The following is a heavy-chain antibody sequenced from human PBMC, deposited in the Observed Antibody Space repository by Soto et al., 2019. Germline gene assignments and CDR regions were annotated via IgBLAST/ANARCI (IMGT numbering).Heavy chain of an antibody. V-gene: IGHV3-30-3*01. CDR2: ISYDGSKK. CDR1: GVTFSSHA. CDR3: ASGSSNQEGWFDP. J-gene: IGHJ5*02. D-gene: IGHD1-1*01. Sequence: LRLSCAASGVTFSSHAMQWVRHAPGKGLEWGAVISYDGSKKYYADSVKGRFTISRDNSKNTLSLQMNSLRNEDTAVYYCASGSSNQEGWFDPWGQGTLVTVSS.